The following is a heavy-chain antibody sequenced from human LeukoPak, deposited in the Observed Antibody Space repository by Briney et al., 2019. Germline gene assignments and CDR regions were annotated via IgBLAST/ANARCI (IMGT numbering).Heavy chain of an antibody. J-gene: IGHJ4*02. CDR2: VSYDGSNE. D-gene: IGHD6-19*01. Sequence: GGSLRLSFAASGFTFSTYAMHWVRQAPGKGLEWVAVVSYDGSNEYYADSVKGRFTISRDNAKNTVYLQMNSLRAEDAALYYCATGSGWYYDSWGQGTLVTVSS. CDR1: GFTFSTYA. CDR3: ATGSGWYYDS. V-gene: IGHV3-30-3*01.